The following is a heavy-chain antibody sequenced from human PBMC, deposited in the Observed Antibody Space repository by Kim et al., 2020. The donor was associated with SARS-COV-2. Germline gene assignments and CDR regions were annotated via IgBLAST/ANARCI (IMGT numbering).Heavy chain of an antibody. CDR1: GYTFTGYY. J-gene: IGHJ4*02. Sequence: ASVKVSCKASGYTFTGYYMHWVRQAPGQGLEWMGWINPNSGGTNYAQKFQCRVTMTRDTSISTAYMELSRLRSDDTAVYYCARDGLDVDTAMAVDYWGQGTLVTVSS. CDR3: ARDGLDVDTAMAVDY. D-gene: IGHD5-18*01. V-gene: IGHV1-2*02. CDR2: INPNSGGT.